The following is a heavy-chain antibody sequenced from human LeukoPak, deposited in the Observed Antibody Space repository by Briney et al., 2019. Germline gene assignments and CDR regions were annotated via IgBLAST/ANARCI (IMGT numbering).Heavy chain of an antibody. Sequence: GGSLRLSCAASGFTLSSHSMNWVRQAPGKGLEWVPSISSSSSFIYSADSLKGRFTISRDNAKNSLYLQMNSLRAEDTAVYYCARDQGRIPASFDPLDYWGQGTLVTVSS. V-gene: IGHV3-21*01. CDR3: ARDQGRIPASFDPLDY. D-gene: IGHD3-9*01. CDR1: GFTLSSHS. J-gene: IGHJ4*02. CDR2: ISSSSSFI.